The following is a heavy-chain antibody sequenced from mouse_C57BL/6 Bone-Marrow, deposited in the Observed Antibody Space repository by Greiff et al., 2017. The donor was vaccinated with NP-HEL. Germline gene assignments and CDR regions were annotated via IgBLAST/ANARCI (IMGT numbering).Heavy chain of an antibody. V-gene: IGHV1-53*01. CDR1: GYTFPSYW. Sequence: LQQSGTELVKPGASVKLSCKASGYTFPSYWMHWLKQRPGQGLEWIGNINPNNGGTNDNEKFKTKATLTVDKASSTAYMQLSSLTSKDAAVDYCARDSGYAFDYWGQGTTLTVSS. CDR3: ARDSGYAFDY. CDR2: INPNNGGT. J-gene: IGHJ2*01. D-gene: IGHD3-2*02.